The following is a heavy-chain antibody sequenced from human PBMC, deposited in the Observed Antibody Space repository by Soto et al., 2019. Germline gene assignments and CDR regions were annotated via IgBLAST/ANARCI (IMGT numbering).Heavy chain of an antibody. D-gene: IGHD3-16*02. J-gene: IGHJ6*02. V-gene: IGHV3-23*01. CDR3: AKGTFGGVIVTSVDV. CDR2: ISGSGGST. CDR1: GFTFSSYA. Sequence: VGSVRLSCAASGFTFSSYAMSWVRQAPGKGLEWVSAISGSGGSTYYADSVKGRFTISRDNSKNTLYLQMNSPRAEDTAVYYCAKGTFGGVIVTSVDVWGQGTTVTVSS.